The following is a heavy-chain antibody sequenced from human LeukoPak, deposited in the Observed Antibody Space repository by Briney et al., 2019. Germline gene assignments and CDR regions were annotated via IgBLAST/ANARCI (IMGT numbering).Heavy chain of an antibody. CDR2: ISGSGGST. J-gene: IGHJ4*02. D-gene: IGHD6-19*01. V-gene: IGHV3-23*01. CDR1: GSTFSSYA. CDR3: AKDQQWLGSPDY. Sequence: PGGSLRLSCAASGSTFSSYAMSWVRQASGKGLEWVSAISGSGGSTYYADSVKGRFTISRDNSKNTLYLQMNSLRAEDTAVYYCAKDQQWLGSPDYWGQGTLVTVSS.